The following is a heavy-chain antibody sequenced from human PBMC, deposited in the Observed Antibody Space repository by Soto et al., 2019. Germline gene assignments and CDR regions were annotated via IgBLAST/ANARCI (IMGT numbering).Heavy chain of an antibody. V-gene: IGHV3-73*02. J-gene: IGHJ2*01. D-gene: IGHD6-13*01. CDR1: GFTFSGSA. Sequence: EVQLVESGGGLVQPGGSLKLSCAASGFTFSGSAMHWVRQASGKGLEWVGRIRSKANSYATAYAASVKGRFTISRDDSKNTAYLQMNSLKTEDTAVYYCTRLGVRIAAAGSYWYFDLWGRGTLVTVSS. CDR2: IRSKANSYAT. CDR3: TRLGVRIAAAGSYWYFDL.